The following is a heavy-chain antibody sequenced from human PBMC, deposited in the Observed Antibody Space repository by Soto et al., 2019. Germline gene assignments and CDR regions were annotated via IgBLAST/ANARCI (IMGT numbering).Heavy chain of an antibody. D-gene: IGHD6-19*01. CDR3: AKGRFPDSSGWSLFDP. V-gene: IGHV3-23*01. Sequence: GGSLRLSCAASGFTFSSYAMSWVRQAPGKGLEWVSAISGSGGSTYYADSVKGRFTISRDNSKNTLYLQMNSLRAEDTAVYYCAKGRFPDSSGWSLFDPWGQGTLVTVLL. CDR1: GFTFSSYA. J-gene: IGHJ5*02. CDR2: ISGSGGST.